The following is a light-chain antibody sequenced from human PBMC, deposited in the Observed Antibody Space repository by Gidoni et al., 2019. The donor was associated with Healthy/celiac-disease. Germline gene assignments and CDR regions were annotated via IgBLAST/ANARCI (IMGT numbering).Light chain of an antibody. V-gene: IGLV2-23*01. CDR3: CSYAGSSTSVV. Sequence: QSALPQPASVSASPGQSITISCTGTSSDVGSYNLVSWYQQHPGKAPKLMIYEGSKRPSGVSNRFSGSKSGNTASLTISGLQAEDEADYYCCSYAGSSTSVVFGGGTKLTVL. CDR2: EGS. CDR1: SSDVGSYNL. J-gene: IGLJ2*01.